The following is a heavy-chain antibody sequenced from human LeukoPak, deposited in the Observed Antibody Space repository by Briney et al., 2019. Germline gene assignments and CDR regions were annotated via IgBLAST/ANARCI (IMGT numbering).Heavy chain of an antibody. CDR1: GFTFSSNA. CDR2: ISHDGSTT. D-gene: IGHD3-22*01. Sequence: GGSLRLSCAASGFTFSSNAMHWVRQAPGKGLEWVSLISHDGSTTHYADSVKGRFTISRDNSKNTLYLQMNSLRAEDTAVYYCAKDQSDYYDSSGYPTFDYWGQGTLVTVSS. CDR3: AKDQSDYYDSSGYPTFDY. J-gene: IGHJ4*02. V-gene: IGHV3-30*18.